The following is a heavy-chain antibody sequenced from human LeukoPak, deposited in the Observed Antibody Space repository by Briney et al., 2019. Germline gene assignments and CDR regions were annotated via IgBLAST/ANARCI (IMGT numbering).Heavy chain of an antibody. D-gene: IGHD3-10*01. Sequence: ASVKVSCKASGYTFTSYGISWVRQAPGQGLEWMGWIGAYNGNTNYAQKLQGRVTMTTDTSTSTAYMELRSLRSDDTAVYYCARDHTTMVRGVIQDYWGQGTLVTVSS. CDR3: ARDHTTMVRGVIQDY. CDR2: IGAYNGNT. J-gene: IGHJ4*02. V-gene: IGHV1-18*01. CDR1: GYTFTSYG.